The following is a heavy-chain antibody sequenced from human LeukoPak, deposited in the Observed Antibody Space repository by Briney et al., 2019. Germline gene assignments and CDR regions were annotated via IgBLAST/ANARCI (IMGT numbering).Heavy chain of an antibody. V-gene: IGHV4-34*01. D-gene: IGHD3-9*01. J-gene: IGHJ3*01. CDR2: INHSGSA. CDR1: GGSFSGYY. CDR3: ARATSYYDILTGYRELHN. Sequence: SETLSLTCAVYGGSFSGYYWSWIRQPPGKGLEWIGEINHSGSANYNPSLKSRVTISVDTSKNQFSLKLSSVTAADTAVYYCARATSYYDILTGYRELHNWGQGTMVTVSS.